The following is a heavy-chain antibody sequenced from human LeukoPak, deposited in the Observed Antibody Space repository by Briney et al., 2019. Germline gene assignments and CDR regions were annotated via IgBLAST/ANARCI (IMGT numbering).Heavy chain of an antibody. CDR2: ISAYNGNT. Sequence: ASVKVSCKASGYTFTSYGISWVRQAPGQGLEWMGWISAYNGNTNYAQKLQGRVTMTTDTSTSTAYMELRSLRSDDTAVYYCARDSGAAARPSPPDYWGQGTLVTVSS. D-gene: IGHD6-13*01. J-gene: IGHJ4*02. CDR3: ARDSGAAARPSPPDY. V-gene: IGHV1-18*01. CDR1: GYTFTSYG.